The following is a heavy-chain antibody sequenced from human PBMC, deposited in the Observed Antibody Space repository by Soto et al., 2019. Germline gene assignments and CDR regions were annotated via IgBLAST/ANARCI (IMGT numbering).Heavy chain of an antibody. Sequence: HLQLQESGPGLVKPSETLSPTCTVSDDSITSGAYYWGLIRQPPGKGLEWIGTIQYRGSSYYNPALKSRVAMSLDTSKNQYSLRLSSMTAADTSVYFCAGMFWCGDLVFDYWGPGTLVTGSS. V-gene: IGHV4-39*01. CDR1: DDSITSGAYY. CDR2: IQYRGSS. CDR3: AGMFWCGDLVFDY. D-gene: IGHD2-8*02. J-gene: IGHJ4*02.